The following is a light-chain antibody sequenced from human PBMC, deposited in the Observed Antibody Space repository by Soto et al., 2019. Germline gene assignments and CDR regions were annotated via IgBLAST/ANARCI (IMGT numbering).Light chain of an antibody. CDR1: TSDVGGFDS. CDR3: SSYTSSSTWV. J-gene: IGLJ3*02. Sequence: QSVLTQPASVSGSPGQSITISCTATTSDVGGFDSVSWYQQHPGTAPRVIIYEVSNRPSGVSYRFSGSKSANTASLTISGLQAEDESDYYCSSYTSSSTWVFGGGTKLTVL. V-gene: IGLV2-14*01. CDR2: EVS.